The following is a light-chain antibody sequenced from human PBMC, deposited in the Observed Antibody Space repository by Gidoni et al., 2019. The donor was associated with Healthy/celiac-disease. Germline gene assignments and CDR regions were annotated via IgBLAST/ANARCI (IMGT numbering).Light chain of an antibody. J-gene: IGKJ2*01. CDR3: QQYNNWPRT. CDR2: VAS. Sequence: PGTLAVSPGARPPLSCMARPSVRRHLPLYQQKPGPAPSLLLSVASSRATGIPAMFSGSGSGTEFPLTISSLQSEDFAVYYCQQYNNWPRTFGQGTKLEI. CDR1: PSVRRH. V-gene: IGKV3-15*01.